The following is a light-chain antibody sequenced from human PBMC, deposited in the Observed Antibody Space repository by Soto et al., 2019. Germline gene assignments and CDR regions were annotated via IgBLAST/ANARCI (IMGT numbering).Light chain of an antibody. CDR2: YDG. V-gene: IGLV3-21*04. CDR3: QVWNSTSDHVV. CDR1: DIGTKS. Sequence: SYELTQPPSVSVAPGKTARITCGGNDIGTKSVHWYLQKPGQAPVLVIYYDGDRPSGVPERFSGSNSENTATLTISRVEAGDGADYYCQVWNSTSDHVVFGGGTKLPFL. J-gene: IGLJ2*01.